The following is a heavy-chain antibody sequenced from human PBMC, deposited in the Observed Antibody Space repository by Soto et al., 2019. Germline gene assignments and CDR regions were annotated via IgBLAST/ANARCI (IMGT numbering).Heavy chain of an antibody. Sequence: QVQLQESGPGLVKPSQTLSLTCTVSSSISSGDYYWSWIRQPPGKGLEWIGYVYYTGSTYYNPSLKSRVSISVDTSKSQFSLRVSSVTASDTAVYYCARLSRDAYNSLDYWGPGTLVTVSS. CDR1: SSISSGDYY. J-gene: IGHJ4*02. CDR2: VYYTGST. V-gene: IGHV4-30-4*01. CDR3: ARLSRDAYNSLDY. D-gene: IGHD2-2*01.